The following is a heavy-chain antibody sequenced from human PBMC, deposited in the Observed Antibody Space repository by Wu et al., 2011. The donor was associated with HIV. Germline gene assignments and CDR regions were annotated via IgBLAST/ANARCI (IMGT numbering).Heavy chain of an antibody. V-gene: IGHV1-69*11. CDR3: AGPRGYSYGSFDY. Sequence: QVQLVQSGAEVKKPGSSVKVSCKASGGSFRTFAINWVRQAPGEGLEWMGRIIPIVEKPKYAQKFQGRVTITADESTSTAYMELTSLRSDDTAVYYCAGPRGYSYGSFDYVGPGNPGHRLL. CDR1: GGSFRTFA. CDR2: IIPIVEKP. D-gene: IGHD5-18*01. J-gene: IGHJ4*02.